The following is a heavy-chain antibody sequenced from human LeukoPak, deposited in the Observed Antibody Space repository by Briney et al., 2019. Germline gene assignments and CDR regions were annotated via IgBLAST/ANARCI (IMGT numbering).Heavy chain of an antibody. CDR2: IIPIFGTA. V-gene: IGHV1-69*13. Sequence: ASVKVSCKASGGTFSSYAISWVRQAPGQGLEWMGGIIPIFGTANYAQKFQGRVTITADESTSTAYMELSSLRSEDTAVYYCASCSSGYRPRFDYWGQGTLVTVSS. D-gene: IGHD3-22*01. CDR1: GGTFSSYA. CDR3: ASCSSGYRPRFDY. J-gene: IGHJ4*02.